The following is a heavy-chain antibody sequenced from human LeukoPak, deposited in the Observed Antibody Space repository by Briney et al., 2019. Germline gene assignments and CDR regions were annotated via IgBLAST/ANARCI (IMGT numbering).Heavy chain of an antibody. Sequence: GGSLRLSCAASGFTFDDYGMSWVRQAPGKGLEWVSGINWKGGSTGYADSLKGRFTISRDNAKNSLYLQINSLRAEDTALYYCARDGRGSYYDYYYYMDVWGKGTTVTVSS. CDR2: INWKGGST. V-gene: IGHV3-20*04. J-gene: IGHJ6*03. D-gene: IGHD1-26*01. CDR1: GFTFDDYG. CDR3: ARDGRGSYYDYYYYMDV.